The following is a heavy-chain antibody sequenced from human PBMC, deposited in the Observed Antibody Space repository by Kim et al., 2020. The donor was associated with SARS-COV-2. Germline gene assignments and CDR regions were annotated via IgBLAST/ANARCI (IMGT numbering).Heavy chain of an antibody. J-gene: IGHJ4*02. D-gene: IGHD7-27*01. Sequence: ASVKVSCKPSGYTFTSDFLHWVRQAPGQGLEWMGIINPSGGTTSYAQKFQGRVSMTRDTSTNTVYMELSSLRSEDTAVYYCARDQASTLGRYFDYWGQGTLVTVSS. CDR3: ARDQASTLGRYFDY. CDR2: INPSGGTT. V-gene: IGHV1-46*01. CDR1: GYTFTSDF.